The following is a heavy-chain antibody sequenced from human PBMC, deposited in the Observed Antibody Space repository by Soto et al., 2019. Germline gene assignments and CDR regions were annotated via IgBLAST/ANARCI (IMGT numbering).Heavy chain of an antibody. CDR2: ISGSGGST. Sequence: GGSLRLSCAASGFTFSSYAMSWVRQAPGKGLEWVSAISGSGGSTYYADSVKGRFTISRDNSKNTLYLQMNSLRAEDTAVYYCAPNKPLSAPPGRSSRKNDYWGQGTLVTVSS. CDR3: APNKPLSAPPGRSSRKNDY. D-gene: IGHD1-26*01. V-gene: IGHV3-23*01. J-gene: IGHJ4*02. CDR1: GFTFSSYA.